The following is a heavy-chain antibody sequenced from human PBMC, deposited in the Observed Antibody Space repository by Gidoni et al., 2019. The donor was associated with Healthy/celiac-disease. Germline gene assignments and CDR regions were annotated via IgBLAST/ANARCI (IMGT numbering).Heavy chain of an antibody. CDR3: AADRADNTDHWYFDL. CDR1: GFTFTSSA. D-gene: IGHD1-20*01. Sequence: QMQLVQSGPEVKKPGTSVKVYCKASGFTFTSSAVQWVRQARGQRLEWIGWIVVGSGNTNYAQKFQERVTITRDMSTSTAYMELSSLRSEDTAVYYCAADRADNTDHWYFDLWGRGTLVTVSS. V-gene: IGHV1-58*01. CDR2: IVVGSGNT. J-gene: IGHJ2*01.